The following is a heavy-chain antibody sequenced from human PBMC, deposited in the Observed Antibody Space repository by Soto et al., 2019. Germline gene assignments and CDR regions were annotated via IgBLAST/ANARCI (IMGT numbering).Heavy chain of an antibody. CDR1: GYTFTSYY. J-gene: IGHJ3*02. CDR3: ARDFQCSRTSCLDAFDI. V-gene: IGHV1-46*01. D-gene: IGHD2-2*01. CDR2: INPSGGST. Sequence: ASVKVSCKASGYTFTSYYMHWVRQAPGQGLEWMGIINPSGGSTVYAQKLQGRITMTTDTSTSTAYMELRSLRSDDTAVYYCARDFQCSRTSCLDAFDIWGQGTMVTVSS.